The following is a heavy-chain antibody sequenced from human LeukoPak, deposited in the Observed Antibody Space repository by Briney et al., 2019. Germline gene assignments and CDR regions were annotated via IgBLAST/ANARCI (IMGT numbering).Heavy chain of an antibody. CDR3: ASPGGGYCSGGSCYYYGMDV. CDR2: IYPGDSDT. V-gene: IGHV5-51*01. J-gene: IGHJ6*02. CDR1: GYIFASYW. Sequence: GESLKISCQGSGYIFASYWIGWVRQVPGKGLEWMGIIYPGDSDTRYSPSFQGQVTISADESISTAYLQWSSLKASDTAMYYCASPGGGYCSGGSCYYYGMDVWGQGTTVTVSS. D-gene: IGHD2-15*01.